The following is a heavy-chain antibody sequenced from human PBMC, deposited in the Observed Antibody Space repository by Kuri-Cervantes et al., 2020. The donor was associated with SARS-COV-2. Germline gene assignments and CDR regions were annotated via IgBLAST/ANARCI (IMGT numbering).Heavy chain of an antibody. CDR2: ISAYNGNT. J-gene: IGHJ5*02. D-gene: IGHD4-17*01. Sequence: ASVKVSCKASGYTFTSYGISWVRQAPGQGLEWMGWISAYNGNTNYAQKLQGRVTMTTDTSTSTAYMELRSLRSEDTAVYYCATGTTVNRPHWFDPWGQGTLVTVSS. V-gene: IGHV1-18*01. CDR3: ATGTTVNRPHWFDP. CDR1: GYTFTSYG.